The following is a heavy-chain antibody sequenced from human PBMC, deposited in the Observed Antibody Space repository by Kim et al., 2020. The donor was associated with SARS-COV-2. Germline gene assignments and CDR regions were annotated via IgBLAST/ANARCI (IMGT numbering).Heavy chain of an antibody. CDR1: GGFISSSPYF. Sequence: SETLSLTCSVSGGFISSSPYFWGWNRQSQGRGLEWIASISYTKTTYYNPSLESRVTISVDTSKNQFSLKAVSLTAPDTAVYYCASQPTYGSGRYGLDVWGQGTTVTVSS. V-gene: IGHV4-39*01. D-gene: IGHD3-10*01. CDR2: ISYTKTT. CDR3: ASQPTYGSGRYGLDV. J-gene: IGHJ6*02.